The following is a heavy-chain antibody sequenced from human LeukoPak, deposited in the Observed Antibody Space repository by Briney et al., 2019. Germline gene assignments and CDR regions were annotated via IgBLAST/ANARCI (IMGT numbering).Heavy chain of an antibody. Sequence: GGSLRLSCAASGFTFRSYAMSWVRQAPGKGLEWVSAISGCGGSTYYADSVKGRFTISRDNSKTALYLQMNSLRAEDTAVYYCAKVEGAVYYYDSSGYYAYWGQGTLVTVSS. D-gene: IGHD3-22*01. V-gene: IGHV3-23*01. CDR3: AKVEGAVYYYDSSGYYAY. J-gene: IGHJ4*02. CDR2: ISGCGGST. CDR1: GFTFRSYA.